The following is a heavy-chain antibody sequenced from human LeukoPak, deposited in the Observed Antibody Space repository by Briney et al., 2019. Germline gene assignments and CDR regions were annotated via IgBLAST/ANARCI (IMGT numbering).Heavy chain of an antibody. Sequence: KTSQTLSLTCVISGNSVSSNSAAWNWIRQSPSRGLEWLGRRYYRSKWYNDYALSVKSRITINPDTSKNQFSLQLNSVTPEDTAVYYCARVSLVVEGMDVWGQGTTVTVSS. D-gene: IGHD3-22*01. CDR2: RYYRSKWYN. CDR3: ARVSLVVEGMDV. CDR1: GNSVSSNSAA. J-gene: IGHJ6*02. V-gene: IGHV6-1*01.